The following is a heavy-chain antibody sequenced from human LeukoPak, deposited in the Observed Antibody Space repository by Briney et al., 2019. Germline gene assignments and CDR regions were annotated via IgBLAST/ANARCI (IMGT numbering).Heavy chain of an antibody. CDR2: ISGSGGST. Sequence: PGRSLRLSCAASGFTFSSYAMSWVRQAPGKGLEWVSAISGSGGSTYYADSVKGRFTISRDNSKNTLYLQMNSLRAEDTAVYYCAKEPLIQLLGYYFDYWGQGTLVTVSS. J-gene: IGHJ4*02. V-gene: IGHV3-23*01. CDR1: GFTFSSYA. CDR3: AKEPLIQLLGYYFDY. D-gene: IGHD5-18*01.